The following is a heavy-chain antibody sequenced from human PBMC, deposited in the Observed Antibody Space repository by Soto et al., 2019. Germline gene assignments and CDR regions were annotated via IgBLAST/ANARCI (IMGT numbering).Heavy chain of an antibody. Sequence: ASVKVSCKASGGTFSSYAISWVRQAPGQGLEWVGGIIPIFGTANYAQKFQGRVTITADESTSTAYMELSSLRSEDTAVYYCAGEIYYYGSGSGAFDIWGQGTMVTVSS. D-gene: IGHD3-10*01. J-gene: IGHJ3*02. CDR1: GGTFSSYA. CDR3: AGEIYYYGSGSGAFDI. CDR2: IIPIFGTA. V-gene: IGHV1-69*13.